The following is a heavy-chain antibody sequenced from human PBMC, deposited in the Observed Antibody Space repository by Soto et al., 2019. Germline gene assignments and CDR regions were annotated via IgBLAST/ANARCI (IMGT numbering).Heavy chain of an antibody. Sequence: SETLSLTCTVSGGSINSGDYYWSWIRQPPGKGQERIGYIYYSGSTYYNPSLKSRITISVDTSKNQFSLKLSSVTAADTAVYYCARDWYYSDSTGYYHDVFDIWGQGTMVTVSS. J-gene: IGHJ3*02. CDR3: ARDWYYSDSTGYYHDVFDI. CDR2: IYYSGST. CDR1: GGSINSGDYY. D-gene: IGHD3-22*01. V-gene: IGHV4-30-4*01.